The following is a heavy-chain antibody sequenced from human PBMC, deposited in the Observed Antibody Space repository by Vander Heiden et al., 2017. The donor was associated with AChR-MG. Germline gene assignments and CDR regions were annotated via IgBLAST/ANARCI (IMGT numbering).Heavy chain of an antibody. D-gene: IGHD1-26*01. Sequence: QAQLVQSGREVRKPGASVRVSCSASGYTFTDFDINWVRQAPGQGLEGMGWTNPSSGNAAFAERCQGRVTSSSRSSTGTAYLELTTLTSGDTALYFCARAERGRTCSFCGFDIWGQGTMVTVS. CDR1: GYTFTDFD. CDR2: TNPSSGNA. CDR3: ARAERGRTCSFCGFDI. J-gene: IGHJ3*02. V-gene: IGHV1-8*02.